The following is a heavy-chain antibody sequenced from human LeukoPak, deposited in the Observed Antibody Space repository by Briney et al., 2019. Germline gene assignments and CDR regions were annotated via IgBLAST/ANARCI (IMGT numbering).Heavy chain of an antibody. V-gene: IGHV5-51*01. D-gene: IGHD2-2*01. CDR2: IYPGDSDT. CDR1: GYSFTSYW. J-gene: IGHJ5*02. Sequence: GESLKISCKGSGYSFTSYWIGWVRQMPGKGLEWMGIIYPGDSDTRYSPSFQGQVTISADKSISTAYLQWSSLKASDTAMYYCARVVPAAMPRPWFDPWGQGTLVTVSS. CDR3: ARVVPAAMPRPWFDP.